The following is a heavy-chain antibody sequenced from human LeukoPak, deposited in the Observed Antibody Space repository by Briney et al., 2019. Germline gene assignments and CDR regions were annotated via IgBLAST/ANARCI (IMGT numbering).Heavy chain of an antibody. CDR2: MTSSSSYI. Sequence: GGSLRLSCAASGFTFSSYNMNWVRQAPGKGLEWVSSMTSSSSYIYYADSVKGRFTISRDNAKNTVNLQMNRLRADDTGVYYCARDLRGVAPNGPVYFDSWGQGTLVTVSS. J-gene: IGHJ4*02. CDR1: GFTFSSYN. V-gene: IGHV3-21*01. CDR3: ARDLRGVAPNGPVYFDS. D-gene: IGHD3-10*01.